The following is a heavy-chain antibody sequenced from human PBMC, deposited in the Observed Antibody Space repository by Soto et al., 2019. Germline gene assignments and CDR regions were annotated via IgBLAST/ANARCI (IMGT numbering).Heavy chain of an antibody. Sequence: PGGSLRLSCAASGFTFSSYGMHWVRQAPGKGLEWVAVIWYDGSNKYYADSVKGRFTISRDNSKNTLYLQMNSLRAEDTAVYYCARSKVLRFLEWLSPFDYWGQGTLVTVSS. CDR2: IWYDGSNK. J-gene: IGHJ4*02. CDR3: ARSKVLRFLEWLSPFDY. CDR1: GFTFSSYG. D-gene: IGHD3-3*01. V-gene: IGHV3-33*01.